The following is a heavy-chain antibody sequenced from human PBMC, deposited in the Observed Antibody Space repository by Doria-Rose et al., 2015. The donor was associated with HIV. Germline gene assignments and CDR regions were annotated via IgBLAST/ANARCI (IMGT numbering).Heavy chain of an antibody. CDR2: IFSDDER. V-gene: IGHV2-26*01. Sequence: QVTLKESGPVLVKPTETLTLTCTVSGVSLSSPGMGVSWIRQPPGKALEWLANIFSDDERSYKTSLKSRLTIFRGTSKSQVVLTMTDMDPVDTATYYCARIESSRWYHKYYFDFWGQGTLVIVSA. CDR1: GVSLSSPGMG. D-gene: IGHD6-13*01. CDR3: ARIESSRWYHKYYFDF. J-gene: IGHJ4*02.